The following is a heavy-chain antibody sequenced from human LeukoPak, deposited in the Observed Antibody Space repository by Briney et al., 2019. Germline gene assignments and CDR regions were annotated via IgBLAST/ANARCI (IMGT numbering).Heavy chain of an antibody. D-gene: IGHD5-18*01. CDR1: GGSISSYY. CDR2: IYYSGST. V-gene: IGHV4-59*01. J-gene: IGHJ4*02. CDR3: ARGERGYSRTPDY. Sequence: SETLSLTCTVSGGSISSYYWSWIRQPPGKGLEWIGYIYYSGSTNYNPSLKSRVTISVDTSKSQFSLKLSSVTAADMAVYYCARGERGYSRTPDYWGQGTLVTVSS.